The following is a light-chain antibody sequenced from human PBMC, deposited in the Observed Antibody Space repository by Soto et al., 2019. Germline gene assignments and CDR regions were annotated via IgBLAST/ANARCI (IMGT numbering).Light chain of an antibody. J-gene: IGKJ1*01. CDR3: VQGRHWPPT. CDR2: RVS. Sequence: DVVMTQSPLSLPVTLGQPASISCRSSQSLVYSDGNTYLNWFQQRPGQSPRRLLYRVSKRDSGVPDRFSGSGSGTDFTLKISRVEADDVGIYFCVQGRHWPPTFGQGTKVDIK. V-gene: IGKV2-30*01. CDR1: QSLVYSDGNTY.